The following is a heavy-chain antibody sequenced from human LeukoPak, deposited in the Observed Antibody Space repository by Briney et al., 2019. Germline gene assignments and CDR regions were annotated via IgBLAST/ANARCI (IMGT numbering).Heavy chain of an antibody. CDR3: ARARMSRDYIWYYMDV. V-gene: IGHV3-20*01. J-gene: IGHJ6*03. Sequence: GGALLLFCSASGFTMEDYVMSWVRRAPPKGGVWVSGINLHGGGAGHADSLKGRLTISRGNDKNSLYLQINSLRVAETALFHCARARMSRDYIWYYMDVWGKRTTVTISS. D-gene: IGHD3-16*01. CDR1: GFTMEDYV. CDR2: INLHGGGA.